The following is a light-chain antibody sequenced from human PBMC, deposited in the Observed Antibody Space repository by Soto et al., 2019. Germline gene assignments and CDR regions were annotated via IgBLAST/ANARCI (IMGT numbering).Light chain of an antibody. V-gene: IGKV3-11*01. CDR3: QQRSILLT. CDR2: DAS. CDR1: QSVSSY. Sequence: EIVLTQSPATLSLSPGERATLSCRASQSVSSYLAWYQQKPGQAPRLLIYDASNRATGIPARFSGSGSGTDFTLTISSLEPEDFAVYYCQQRSILLTFGPGTKVDI. J-gene: IGKJ3*01.